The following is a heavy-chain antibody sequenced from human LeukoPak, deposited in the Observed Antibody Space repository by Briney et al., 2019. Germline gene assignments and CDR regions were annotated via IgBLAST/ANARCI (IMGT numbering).Heavy chain of an antibody. D-gene: IGHD2-15*01. CDR2: ISSSSSYI. Sequence: GGSLRLSCAASGFTFSSYSMNWDRQAPGKGLEWVSSISSSSSYIYYADSVKGRFTISRDNAKNSLYLQMNSLRAEDTAVYYCARVHCSGGSCPGGYWGQGTLVTVSS. CDR1: GFTFSSYS. J-gene: IGHJ4*02. V-gene: IGHV3-21*01. CDR3: ARVHCSGGSCPGGY.